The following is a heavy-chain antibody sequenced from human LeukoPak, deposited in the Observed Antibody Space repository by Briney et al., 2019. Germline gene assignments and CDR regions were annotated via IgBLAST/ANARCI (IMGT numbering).Heavy chain of an antibody. CDR1: GGSISSYY. V-gene: IGHV4-59*01. Sequence: SETLSLTCTVSGGSISSYYWSWIRQPPGKGLEWIGYIYYSGSTNYNPSLKSRVTISVDTSKNQFSLKLSSVTAADTAVYYCARGIRDGYNRYPLVFFYYYMDVWGKGTTVTISS. D-gene: IGHD5-24*01. CDR2: IYYSGST. J-gene: IGHJ6*03. CDR3: ARGIRDGYNRYPLVFFYYYMDV.